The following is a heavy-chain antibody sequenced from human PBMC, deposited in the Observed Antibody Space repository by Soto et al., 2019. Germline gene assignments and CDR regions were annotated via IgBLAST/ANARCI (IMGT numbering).Heavy chain of an antibody. CDR3: ARESGDWPLNWFDP. CDR1: GFNLSNHW. V-gene: IGHV3-74*01. D-gene: IGHD2-21*02. Sequence: PGGSLRLSCAASGFNLSNHWMHWVRQRPAEGLVWVSRITSDGKSKAYAESVKGRFAISRDNAKNTLYLQMNGLTAEDTAVYYCARESGDWPLNWFDPWGQGTRGTVSA. CDR2: ITSDGKSK. J-gene: IGHJ5*02.